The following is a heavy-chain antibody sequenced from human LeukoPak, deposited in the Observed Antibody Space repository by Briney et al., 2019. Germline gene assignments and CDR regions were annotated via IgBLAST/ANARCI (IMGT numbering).Heavy chain of an antibody. Sequence: NPSETLSLTCAVYGGSFSGYYWSWIRQPPGKGLEWIGEINHSGSTNYNPSLKSRVTISVDTSKNQFSLKLSSVTAADTAVYYCARESYYDFWSGYYRPNYFDYWGQGTLVTVSS. CDR2: INHSGST. CDR3: ARESYYDFWSGYYRPNYFDY. D-gene: IGHD3-3*01. CDR1: GGSFSGYY. V-gene: IGHV4-34*01. J-gene: IGHJ4*02.